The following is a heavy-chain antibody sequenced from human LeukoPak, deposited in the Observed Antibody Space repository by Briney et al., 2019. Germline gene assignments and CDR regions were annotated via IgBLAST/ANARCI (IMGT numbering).Heavy chain of an antibody. V-gene: IGHV3-23*01. Sequence: GGSLRLSCAASGFTFSSYGMSWVRQAPGKGLEWVSAISGSGGSTYYADSVKGRFTISRDNSKNTLYLQMNSLRAEDTAVYYCAKARANMVRGVISMDVWGKGTTVTISS. CDR3: AKARANMVRGVISMDV. J-gene: IGHJ6*04. CDR2: ISGSGGST. D-gene: IGHD3-10*01. CDR1: GFTFSSYG.